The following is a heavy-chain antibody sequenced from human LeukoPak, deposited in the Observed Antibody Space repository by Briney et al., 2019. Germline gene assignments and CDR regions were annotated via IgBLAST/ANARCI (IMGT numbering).Heavy chain of an antibody. J-gene: IGHJ5*02. Sequence: SETLSLTCTVSGGSISSSSYYWGWIRQPPGKGLEWIGSIYYSGSTYYNPSLKSRVTISVDTSKNQFSLKLSSVTAADTAVYYCARQGVTTGVFNRFDPWGQGTLVTVSS. D-gene: IGHD4-11*01. CDR3: ARQGVTTGVFNRFDP. V-gene: IGHV4-39*01. CDR2: IYYSGST. CDR1: GGSISSSSYY.